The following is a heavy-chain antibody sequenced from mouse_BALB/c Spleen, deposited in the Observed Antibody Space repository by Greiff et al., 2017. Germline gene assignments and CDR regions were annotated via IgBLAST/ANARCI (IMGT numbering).Heavy chain of an antibody. V-gene: IGHV14-3*02. D-gene: IGHD2-1*01. CDR2: IDPANGNT. Sequence: VQLKQSGAELVKPGASVKLSCTASGFNIKDTYMHWVKQRPEQGLEWIGRIDPANGNTKYDPKFQGKATITADTSSNTAYLQLSSLTSEDTAVYYCARRGNQGYFEVWGAGTTGTVSS. CDR1: GFNIKDTY. J-gene: IGHJ1*01. CDR3: ARRGNQGYFEV.